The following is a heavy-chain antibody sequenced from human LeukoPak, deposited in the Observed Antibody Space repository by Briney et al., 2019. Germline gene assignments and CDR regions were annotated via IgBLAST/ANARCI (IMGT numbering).Heavy chain of an antibody. CDR3: ATGFIGQQLVRDY. V-gene: IGHV1-24*01. CDR2: FDPEDGET. Sequence: PGASVKVSCKVSGYTLTELSMHWVRQAPGKGLEWMGGFDPEDGETIYAQKFQGRVTMTEDTSTDAAYMELSSLRSEDTAVYYCATGFIGQQLVRDYWGQGTLVTVSS. D-gene: IGHD6-13*01. J-gene: IGHJ4*02. CDR1: GYTLTELS.